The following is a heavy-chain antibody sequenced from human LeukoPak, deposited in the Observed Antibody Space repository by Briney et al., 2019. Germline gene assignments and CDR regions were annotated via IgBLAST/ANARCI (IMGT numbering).Heavy chain of an antibody. CDR3: ARRLYYDFWSALNASRGAFDI. V-gene: IGHV1-2*02. D-gene: IGHD3-3*01. Sequence: ASVKVSCKASGYTFTGYYMHWVRQAPGQGLEWMGWINPNSGGTNYAQKFQGRVTMTRDTSISTAYMELSRLRSDDTAVYYCARRLYYDFWSALNASRGAFDIWGQGTMVTVSS. CDR2: INPNSGGT. CDR1: GYTFTGYY. J-gene: IGHJ3*02.